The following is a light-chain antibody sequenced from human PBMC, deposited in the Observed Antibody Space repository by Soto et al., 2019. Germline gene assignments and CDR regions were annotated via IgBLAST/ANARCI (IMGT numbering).Light chain of an antibody. CDR2: KTS. V-gene: IGKV1-5*03. CDR3: QQYYSRET. J-gene: IGKJ1*01. Sequence: DIHMTQSPSTVSASVGDRVTITCRASQPVDPWLAWHQQKPGKAPRVLNYKTSDLENGVPTSFSGSRSGTDYTLTIKGVQTHYFATYYYQQYYSRETYGQETRVEV. CDR1: QPVDPW.